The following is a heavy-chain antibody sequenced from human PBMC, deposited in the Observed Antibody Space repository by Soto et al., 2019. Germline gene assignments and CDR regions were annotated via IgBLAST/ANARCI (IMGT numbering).Heavy chain of an antibody. CDR2: IRSKANSYAT. Sequence: GGSLRLSCAASGFTFSGSAMHWVRQASGKGLEWVGRIRSKANSYATAYAASVKGRFTISRDDSKNTAYLQMNSLKTEDTAVYYCTTGGSSWSWHYWGQGPLVTVSS. CDR1: GFTFSGSA. CDR3: TTGGSSWSWHY. J-gene: IGHJ4*02. D-gene: IGHD6-13*01. V-gene: IGHV3-73*01.